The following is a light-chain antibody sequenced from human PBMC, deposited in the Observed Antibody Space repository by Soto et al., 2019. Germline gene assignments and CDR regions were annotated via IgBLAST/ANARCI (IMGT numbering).Light chain of an antibody. CDR3: QQFTNCPRT. V-gene: IGKV3-15*01. Sequence: EIVMTQSPVTLSVSPGERATLSCRASQSVSSNLAWYQQKPGQAPRLLIYGASTRATGIPDRFSGSGSGTEFTLTSSSLQSEDAAVYSCQQFTNCPRTCGQGTKVEIK. CDR1: QSVSSN. CDR2: GAS. J-gene: IGKJ1*01.